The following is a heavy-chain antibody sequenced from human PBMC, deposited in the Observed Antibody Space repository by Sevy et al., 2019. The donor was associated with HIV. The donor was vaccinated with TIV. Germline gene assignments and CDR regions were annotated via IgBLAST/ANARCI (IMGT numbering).Heavy chain of an antibody. D-gene: IGHD6-19*01. V-gene: IGHV3-49*03. Sequence: GGSLRLSCKASGFTFGDYAMSWFRRAPEKGLEWVGSPRNKAYDGTTEYAASVKGRFTISRDDSKSIAYLQMNSLKTEDTAVYYCTRDPTEGIAVAGNWYDPWGQGTLVTVSS. CDR3: TRDPTEGIAVAGNWYDP. CDR2: PRNKAYDGTT. CDR1: GFTFGDYA. J-gene: IGHJ5*02.